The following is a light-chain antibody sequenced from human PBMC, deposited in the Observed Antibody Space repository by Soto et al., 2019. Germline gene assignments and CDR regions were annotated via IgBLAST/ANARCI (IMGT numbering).Light chain of an antibody. V-gene: IGKV1-27*01. J-gene: IGKJ1*01. CDR1: QDITNY. Sequence: DIQMTQSPSSLSASVGDRVTITCRASQDITNYLAWYQQKPGKVPELLIYAASTLQSGVPSRFSGSGSGTDFTLSITSRQPEDVGTYYCRKYDSAPWTFGQGTKVEIK. CDR2: AAS. CDR3: RKYDSAPWT.